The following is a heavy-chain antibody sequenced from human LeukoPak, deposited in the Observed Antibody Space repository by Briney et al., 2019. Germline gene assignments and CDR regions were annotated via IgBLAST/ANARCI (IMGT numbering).Heavy chain of an antibody. V-gene: IGHV3-30*18. CDR2: ISYDGSNK. J-gene: IGHJ4*02. Sequence: PGRSLRLSCAASGFTFSSYGMHWVSQAPGKGLEWVAVISYDGSNKYYADSVKGRFTISRDNSKNTLYLQMNSLRAEDTAVYYCAKAPSGYEPYFDYWGQGTLVTVSS. D-gene: IGHD5-12*01. CDR3: AKAPSGYEPYFDY. CDR1: GFTFSSYG.